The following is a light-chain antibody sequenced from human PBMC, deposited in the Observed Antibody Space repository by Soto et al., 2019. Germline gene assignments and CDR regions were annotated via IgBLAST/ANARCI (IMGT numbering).Light chain of an antibody. V-gene: IGKV1-39*01. CDR2: AAS. J-gene: IGKJ4*01. CDR3: QQSFSTPLT. CDR1: QSISNY. Sequence: DIQMTQSPSSLSASVGDRVTITCRASQSISNYLNWFQHKPGKAPKLLIYAASSLQSGVPSRFSGRGSGTDFTLTISSLQPEDFATYFCQQSFSTPLTFGGGTKVEIK.